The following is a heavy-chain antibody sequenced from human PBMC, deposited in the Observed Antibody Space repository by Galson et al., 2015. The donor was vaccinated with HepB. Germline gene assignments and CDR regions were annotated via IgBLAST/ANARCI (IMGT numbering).Heavy chain of an antibody. CDR1: GDSVSSNSAT. CDR3: ARALSMFFDY. V-gene: IGHV6-1*01. CDR2: TYYRSKWSN. D-gene: IGHD3-10*02. Sequence: CAISGDSVSSNSATWYWVRQSPSRGLEWLGRTYYRSKWSNDYAASLTSRITINSDTSKNQFSLHLNSVTPEDTAVYYCARALSMFFDYWGQGTLVTASS. J-gene: IGHJ4*02.